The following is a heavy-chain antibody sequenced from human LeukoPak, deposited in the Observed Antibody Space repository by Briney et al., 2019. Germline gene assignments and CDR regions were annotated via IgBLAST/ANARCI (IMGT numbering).Heavy chain of an antibody. Sequence: QPGGSLRLSCLASKFTFNNYAMTWVRQAPGKGLEWVSSISGSGDNMDYADSVKGRFTISRDNSKNTLYLQMNSLRAEDTAVYYCAKGGVVHAFDIWGQGTMVTVSS. CDR2: ISGSGDNM. J-gene: IGHJ3*02. CDR1: KFTFNNYA. V-gene: IGHV3-23*01. D-gene: IGHD2-15*01. CDR3: AKGGVVHAFDI.